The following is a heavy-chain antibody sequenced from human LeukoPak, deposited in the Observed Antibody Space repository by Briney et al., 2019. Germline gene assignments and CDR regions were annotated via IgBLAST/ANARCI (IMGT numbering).Heavy chain of an antibody. CDR2: ISGGGDAT. V-gene: IGHV3-23*01. D-gene: IGHD2-8*01. J-gene: IGHJ4*02. CDR1: GFSFNNYA. Sequence: GGSLRLSCAASGFSFNNYAMSWVRQAPGKGLEWVSGISGGGDATKYADSVKGRFTISRDNSKNTLSLQMNSLRAEDTAVYYCAKSDCGTIGCKLLNYWGQGTLVTVSS. CDR3: AKSDCGTIGCKLLNY.